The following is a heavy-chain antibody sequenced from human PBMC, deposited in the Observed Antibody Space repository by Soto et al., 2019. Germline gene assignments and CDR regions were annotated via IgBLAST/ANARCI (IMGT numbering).Heavy chain of an antibody. CDR2: ISSSGSTI. CDR3: AREIEAAGYYYYCMDV. CDR1: GFTFSSYE. D-gene: IGHD6-13*01. Sequence: EVQLVESGGGLVQPGGSLRLSCAASGFTFSSYEMKWVRQAPGKALEWFSYISSSGSTIYYPDSVKGRITISRDNAKNSLYLQMNSLRAEDTAVYYCAREIEAAGYYYYCMDVWCQGTTVTVSS. V-gene: IGHV3-48*03. J-gene: IGHJ6*02.